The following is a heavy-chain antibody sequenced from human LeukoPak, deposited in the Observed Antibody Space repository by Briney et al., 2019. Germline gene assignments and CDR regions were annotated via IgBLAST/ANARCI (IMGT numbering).Heavy chain of an antibody. D-gene: IGHD3-22*01. V-gene: IGHV4-39*07. Sequence: PSETLSLTCTVSGGSISSSSYYWGWIRQPPGKGLEWIGSIYYSGSTYYNPSLKSRVTISVDTSKNQFSLKLSSVTVADTAVYYCARGRAPSRWLFILNAFDIWAQGTMVTVSS. CDR1: GGSISSSSYY. CDR2: IYYSGST. CDR3: ARGRAPSRWLFILNAFDI. J-gene: IGHJ3*02.